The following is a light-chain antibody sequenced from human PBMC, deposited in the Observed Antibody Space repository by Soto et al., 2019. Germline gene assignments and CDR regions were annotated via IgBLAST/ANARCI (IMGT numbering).Light chain of an antibody. CDR1: QSVSSSS. J-gene: IGKJ2*01. Sequence: EIVLTQSPGTLSLSPGERATLFCRASQSVSSSSLAWYQQKPGQAPRLLIHGASTRATGIPDRFSGSGSGTAFTLIISRLEPEDFAVYFCQHYGNSPPYTFAPGTKLEIK. CDR2: GAS. V-gene: IGKV3-20*01. CDR3: QHYGNSPPYT.